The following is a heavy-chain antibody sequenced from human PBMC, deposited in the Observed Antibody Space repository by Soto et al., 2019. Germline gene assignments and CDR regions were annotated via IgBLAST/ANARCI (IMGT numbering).Heavy chain of an antibody. CDR1: GGSISSSSYY. D-gene: IGHD3-16*02. CDR3: ASTFGGVIVNSYYFDY. CDR2: IYYSGST. Sequence: QLQLQESGPGLVKPSETLSLTCTVSGGSISSSSYYWGWIRQPPGKGLEWIGSIYYSGSTYYNPSLKSRVTISVDTSKNQFSLKLSSVTAADTAVYYCASTFGGVIVNSYYFDYWGQGTLVTVSS. V-gene: IGHV4-39*01. J-gene: IGHJ4*02.